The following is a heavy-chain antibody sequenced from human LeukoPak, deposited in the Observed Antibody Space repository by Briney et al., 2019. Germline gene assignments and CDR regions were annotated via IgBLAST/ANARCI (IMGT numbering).Heavy chain of an antibody. J-gene: IGHJ6*02. D-gene: IGHD2-2*01. CDR3: IRDFDNPENSCPSTSCIDV. V-gene: IGHV1-18*01. CDR1: GYNFVNFG. Sequence: ASVKVSCKASGYNFVNFGISWVRQAPGQGLEWMGWISTSSVNTNYAQKFQGRLTMTTDTSTSTAYMELRSLRSDDTAVYYCIRDFDNPENSCPSTSCIDVWGQGTTVTVSS. CDR2: ISTSSVNT.